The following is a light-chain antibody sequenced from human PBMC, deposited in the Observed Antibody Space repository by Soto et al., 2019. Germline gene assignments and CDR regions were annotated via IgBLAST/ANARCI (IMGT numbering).Light chain of an antibody. V-gene: IGKV3-15*01. J-gene: IGKJ4*01. CDR2: GAS. CDR1: QNINSN. Sequence: EVVMTQSPVGLSVSPGEGATLSCRASQNINSNLAWYQQKPGQAPRLLIHGASTRATGIPARFSGSGSGTEFSLTISSLQSEDFAVYYCQQSDTWPLTFGGGTKVGIK. CDR3: QQSDTWPLT.